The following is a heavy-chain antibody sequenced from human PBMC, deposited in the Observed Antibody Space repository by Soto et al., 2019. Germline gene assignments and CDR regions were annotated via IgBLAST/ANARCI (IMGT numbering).Heavy chain of an antibody. CDR2: IKSKTDGGTT. J-gene: IGHJ4*02. Sequence: EVQLVESGGGLVKPGGSLRLSCAASGFTFSNAWMSWVRQAPGKGLEWVGRIKSKTDGGTTDYAAPVKGRFTISRDDSKTTLYLQMNSPKTEDTAVYYCTTFYNWNYVFDYWGQGTLVTVSS. V-gene: IGHV3-15*01. CDR3: TTFYNWNYVFDY. CDR1: GFTFSNAW. D-gene: IGHD1-7*01.